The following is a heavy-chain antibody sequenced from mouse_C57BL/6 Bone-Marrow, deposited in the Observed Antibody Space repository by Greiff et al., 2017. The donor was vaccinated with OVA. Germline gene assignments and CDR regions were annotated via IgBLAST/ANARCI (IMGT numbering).Heavy chain of an antibody. D-gene: IGHD1-1*01. J-gene: IGHJ3*01. CDR1: GYTFTSYG. V-gene: IGHV1-81*01. CDR3: ARDYYGSRAWFAY. CDR2: IYPRSGNT. Sequence: QVQLQQSGAELARPGASVKLSCKASGYTFTSYGISWVTQRTGQGLEWIGEIYPRSGNTYYNEKFKGKATLTADKSSSTAYMELRSLTSEDSAVYFCARDYYGSRAWFAYWGQGTLVTVSA.